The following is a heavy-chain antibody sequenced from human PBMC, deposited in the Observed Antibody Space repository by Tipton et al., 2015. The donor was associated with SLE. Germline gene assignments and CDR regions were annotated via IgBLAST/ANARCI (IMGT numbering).Heavy chain of an antibody. CDR2: IYYSGST. D-gene: IGHD3-3*02. V-gene: IGHV4-39*01. Sequence: GLVKPSETLSLTCTVSGGSISSYYWGWIRQPPGKGLEWIGSIYYSGSTYYNPSLKSRVTISVDTSKNQFSLKLSSVTAADTAVYYCARRHSSPSIAPHRDAFDIWGQGTMVTVSS. CDR3: ARRHSSPSIAPHRDAFDI. CDR1: GGSISSYY. J-gene: IGHJ3*02.